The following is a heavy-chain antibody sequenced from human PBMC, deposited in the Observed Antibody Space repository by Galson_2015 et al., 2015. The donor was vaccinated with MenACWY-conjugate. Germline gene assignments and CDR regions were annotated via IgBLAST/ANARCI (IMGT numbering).Heavy chain of an antibody. CDR2: INAGNGNT. D-gene: IGHD4-23*01. Sequence: SVKVGCKASGYTFTSYAMNWVRQTPGQRLEWIGWINAGNGNTKYSQKIQGTITITRATTESTAYMELRSLRSEAAAVYYCARERGRWPTAWFDPWGQGTLVTVSS. CDR3: ARERGRWPTAWFDP. V-gene: IGHV1-3*01. J-gene: IGHJ5*02. CDR1: GYTFTSYA.